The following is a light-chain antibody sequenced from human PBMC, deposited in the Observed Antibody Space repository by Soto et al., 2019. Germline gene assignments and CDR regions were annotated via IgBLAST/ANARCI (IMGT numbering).Light chain of an antibody. CDR1: RRDVGGYNY. Sequence: QSALTQPASVSGSPGQSITISCPGTRRDVGGYNYVSWYQQHPGKAPKLMIYDVSNRPSGVSNRFSGSKSGNTASLTISGLQAEDEADYYCSSYTSSSTLEVFGGGTKLTVL. J-gene: IGLJ2*01. CDR2: DVS. CDR3: SSYTSSSTLEV. V-gene: IGLV2-14*01.